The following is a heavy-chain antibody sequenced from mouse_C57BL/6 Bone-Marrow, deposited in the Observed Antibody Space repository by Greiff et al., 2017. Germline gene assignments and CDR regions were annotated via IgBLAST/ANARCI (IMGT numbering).Heavy chain of an antibody. D-gene: IGHD2-1*01. J-gene: IGHJ1*03. CDR2: IDPNSGGT. V-gene: IGHV1-72*01. CDR3: AHGNYVYWYFAV. CDR1: GYTFTSYW. Sequence: VQLQQPGAELVKPGASVKLSCKASGYTFTSYWMHWVKQRPGRGLEWIGRIDPNSGGTKYNEKFKSKATLTVDKPSSTAYMQRRSLTSEDSAVYYGAHGNYVYWYFAVWGTGTTVTVSS.